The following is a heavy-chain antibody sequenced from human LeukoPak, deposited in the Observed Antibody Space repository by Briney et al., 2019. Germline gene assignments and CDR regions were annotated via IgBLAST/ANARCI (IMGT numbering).Heavy chain of an antibody. D-gene: IGHD3-3*01. CDR2: IYYSGST. J-gene: IGHJ4*02. CDR3: ARTPFGVVISHFDY. V-gene: IGHV4-59*08. CDR1: GGSISSYY. Sequence: SETLSLTCPVSGGSISSYYWSWIRQPPGKGLEWIGYIYYSGSTNHNPSLKSRVTISVDTSKNQFSLKLSSVTAADTAVYYCARTPFGVVISHFDYWGQGTLVTVSS.